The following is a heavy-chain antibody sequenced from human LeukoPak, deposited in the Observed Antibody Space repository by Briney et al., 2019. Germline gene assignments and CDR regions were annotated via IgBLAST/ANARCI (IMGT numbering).Heavy chain of an antibody. CDR1: GGSIGSSSYY. D-gene: IGHD6-13*01. CDR3: ASARTSSRSWFTFDY. Sequence: SETLSLTCTVSGGSIGSSSYYWGWIRQPPGKGLEWIGSIYYSGSTYYNPSLKSRVTISVDTSKNQLSLKLSSVTAADTAVYYCASARTSSRSWFTFDYWGQGILVTVSS. CDR2: IYYSGST. J-gene: IGHJ4*02. V-gene: IGHV4-39*01.